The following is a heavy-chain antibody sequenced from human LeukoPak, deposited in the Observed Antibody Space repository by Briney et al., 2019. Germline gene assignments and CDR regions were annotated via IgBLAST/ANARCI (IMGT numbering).Heavy chain of an antibody. J-gene: IGHJ4*02. Sequence: SETLSLTCTVSGGSVSSGSYYWSWIRQPPGKGLEWIGYIYYSGSTNYNPSLKSRVTISVDTSKNQFSLKLSSVTAADTAVYYCASISSWPMPTYFAYWGQGTLVTVSS. CDR1: GGSVSSGSYY. D-gene: IGHD6-13*01. V-gene: IGHV4-61*01. CDR2: IYYSGST. CDR3: ASISSWPMPTYFAY.